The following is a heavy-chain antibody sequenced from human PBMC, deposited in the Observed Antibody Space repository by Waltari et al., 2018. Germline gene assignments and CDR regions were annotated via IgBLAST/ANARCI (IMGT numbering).Heavy chain of an antibody. J-gene: IGHJ3*02. CDR1: GYSFTSYW. CDR3: ARRSYYYDSSGHDAFDI. D-gene: IGHD3-22*01. CDR2: IYPGDSDT. Sequence: EVQLVQSGAEVNKPGESLKISCKGSGYSFTSYWIGWVRQMPGKGLEWMGVIYPGDSDTRYSPSFQGQVTISADKSISTAYLQWSSLKASDTAMYYCARRSYYYDSSGHDAFDIWGQGTMVTVSS. V-gene: IGHV5-51*03.